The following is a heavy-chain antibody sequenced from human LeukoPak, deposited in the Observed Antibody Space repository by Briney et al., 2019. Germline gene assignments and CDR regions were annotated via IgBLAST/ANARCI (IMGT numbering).Heavy chain of an antibody. Sequence: PGGSLRLSCAASGFTFSCYAMHWVRQAPGKGLEWVAVISYDGSNKYYADSVTGRFTISRDNSKNTLYLQMNSLRAEDTAVYYCARGVLGGFDPWGQGTLVTVSS. CDR1: GFTFSCYA. J-gene: IGHJ5*02. D-gene: IGHD2-8*02. CDR2: ISYDGSNK. CDR3: ARGVLGGFDP. V-gene: IGHV3-30*04.